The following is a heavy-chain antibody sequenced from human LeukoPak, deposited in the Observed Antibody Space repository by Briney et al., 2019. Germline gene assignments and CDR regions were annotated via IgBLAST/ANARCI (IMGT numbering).Heavy chain of an antibody. Sequence: GGSLRLSCAASGFTFSSYGMHWVRQAPGKGLEWVAVISYDGSNKYYADSVKGRFTISRDNSKNTLYLQMNSLRAEDTAVYYCARDSVVGIAARPYYFDYWGQGTLVTVSS. D-gene: IGHD6-13*01. CDR1: GFTFSSYG. CDR2: ISYDGSNK. CDR3: ARDSVVGIAARPYYFDY. J-gene: IGHJ4*02. V-gene: IGHV3-30*03.